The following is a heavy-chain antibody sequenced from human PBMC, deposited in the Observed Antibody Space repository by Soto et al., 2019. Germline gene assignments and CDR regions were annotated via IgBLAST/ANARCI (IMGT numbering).Heavy chain of an antibody. Sequence: CAASGFTFSSYGMHWVRQAPGKGLEWVAVISYDGSNKYYADSVKGRFTISRDNSKNTLYLQMNSLRAEDTAVYYCAKDLEYYGSGSYYPHYGMDVWGQGTTVTVSS. CDR1: GFTFSSYG. D-gene: IGHD3-10*01. CDR2: ISYDGSNK. CDR3: AKDLEYYGSGSYYPHYGMDV. V-gene: IGHV3-30*18. J-gene: IGHJ6*02.